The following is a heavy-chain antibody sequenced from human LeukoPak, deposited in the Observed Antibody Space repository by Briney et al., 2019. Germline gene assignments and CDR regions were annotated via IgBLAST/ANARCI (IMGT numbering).Heavy chain of an antibody. CDR3: TTDLSGLGQWLGN. V-gene: IGHV3-15*01. Sequence: GGSLRLSCAASGFTFSNAWMSWVRQAPGKGLEWVGRIKSRTDGGTTDYAAPVKGRFTIPRDDSRNTLYLQMNSLKTEDTVVYYCTTDLSGLGQWLGNWGQGTLVTVSS. CDR2: IKSRTDGGTT. CDR1: GFTFSNAW. D-gene: IGHD6-19*01. J-gene: IGHJ4*02.